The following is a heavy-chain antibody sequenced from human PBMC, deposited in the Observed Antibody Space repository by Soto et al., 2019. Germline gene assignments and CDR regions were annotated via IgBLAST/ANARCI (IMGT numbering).Heavy chain of an antibody. D-gene: IGHD3-3*01. Sequence: QLQLQESGPGLVKPSETLSLTCTVSGGSISSRSHYWGWIRQSPGKHLGWIGSSYYRGSTHYNPSLKTRDTISVDTSKNQVSLKVYSVTAADTAVYYCATADGFGVVTPFFEYWGQGILVTVSS. J-gene: IGHJ4*02. CDR3: ATADGFGVVTPFFEY. V-gene: IGHV4-39*01. CDR2: SYYRGST. CDR1: GGSISSRSHY.